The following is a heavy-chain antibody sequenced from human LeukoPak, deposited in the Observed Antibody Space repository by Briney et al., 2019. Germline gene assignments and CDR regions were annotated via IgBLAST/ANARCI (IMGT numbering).Heavy chain of an antibody. CDR2: INPNSGGT. CDR3: ARGSWMQRGRSYYYMDV. CDR1: GYTFTGYY. J-gene: IGHJ6*03. V-gene: IGHV1-2*02. D-gene: IGHD5-12*01. Sequence: ASVKVSCKASGYTFTGYYMHWVRQAPGQGLEWMGWINPNSGGTNYAQKFQGRVAMTRDTSISTAYMELSRLRSDDTAVYYCARGSWMQRGRSYYYMDVWGKGTTVTISS.